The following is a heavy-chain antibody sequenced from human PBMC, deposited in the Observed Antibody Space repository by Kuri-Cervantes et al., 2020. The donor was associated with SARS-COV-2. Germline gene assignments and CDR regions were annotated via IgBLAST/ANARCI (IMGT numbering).Heavy chain of an antibody. CDR1: DGSFRGYY. Sequence: SETLSLTCTVVDGSFRGYYWIWIRQPPGKRLEWLGASDHSGGTSYSPSLKSRVTMSLDTGKNQFSLRLNSVTAADTAVYYCARKRPGHRYYFDYWGQGTLVTVSS. V-gene: IGHV4-34*01. J-gene: IGHJ4*02. CDR2: SDHSGGT. CDR3: ARKRPGHRYYFDY.